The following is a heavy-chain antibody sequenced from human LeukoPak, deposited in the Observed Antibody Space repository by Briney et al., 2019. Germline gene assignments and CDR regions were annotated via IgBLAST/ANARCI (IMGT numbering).Heavy chain of an antibody. CDR1: GGSITSGGYY. Sequence: SETLSLTCTVSGGSITSGGYYWSWIRQHAGKGLEWIGYIYYSGSTSYNPSLKSRVTISLDTSRNQFSLKLSSVTAADKAVYYCAREMDYYDSGGYYLQWFDPWGQGTLVTVSS. CDR3: AREMDYYDSGGYYLQWFDP. D-gene: IGHD3-22*01. V-gene: IGHV4-31*03. CDR2: IYYSGST. J-gene: IGHJ5*02.